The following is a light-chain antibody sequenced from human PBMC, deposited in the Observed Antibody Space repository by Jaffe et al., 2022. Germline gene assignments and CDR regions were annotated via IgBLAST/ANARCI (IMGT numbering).Light chain of an antibody. V-gene: IGLV2-8*01. J-gene: IGLJ3*02. CDR3: SSFAGNNNIWV. CDR2: EVS. CDR1: SSDVGGYNY. Sequence: QSALTQPPSASGSPGQSVTISCTGTSSDVGGYNYVSWYQQHPGKAPKLMIYEVSTRPSGVPDRFSGSKSGNTASLTVSGLQAEDEADYYCSSFAGNNNIWVFGGGTKLTVL.